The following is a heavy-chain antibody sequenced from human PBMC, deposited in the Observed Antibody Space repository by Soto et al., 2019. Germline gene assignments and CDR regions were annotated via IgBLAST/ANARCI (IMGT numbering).Heavy chain of an antibody. CDR2: IHHSGST. V-gene: IGHV4-4*02. D-gene: IGHD6-19*01. CDR1: AGSISSRNW. J-gene: IGHJ6*02. CDR3: ARDNIAVAGTAYYYYGMDV. Sequence: SETLSLTCAVSAGSISSRNWWTWVRQSPGKGLEWIGEIHHSGSTNYNPSLKSRVTISVDNSKNQFSLKLSSVTAADTAVYYCARDNIAVAGTAYYYYGMDVWGQGTTVTVSS.